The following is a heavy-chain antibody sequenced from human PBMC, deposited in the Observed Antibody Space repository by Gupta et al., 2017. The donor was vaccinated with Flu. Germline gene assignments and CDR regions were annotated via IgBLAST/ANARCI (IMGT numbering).Heavy chain of an antibody. Sequence: QVQLQQGGAGLLKPSETLSLTCAVYGGSLSGYFCSWIRQPPGKGLEWIGEINHGGSTNYNPSLKSRLSLSFDTSKNQCSLNLHSVTAADTAVYYCARGSLAARLGSNWFDPWGQGTLVTVSS. CDR3: ARGSLAARLGSNWFDP. J-gene: IGHJ5*02. CDR2: INHGGST. V-gene: IGHV4-34*01. CDR1: GGSLSGYF. D-gene: IGHD6-6*01.